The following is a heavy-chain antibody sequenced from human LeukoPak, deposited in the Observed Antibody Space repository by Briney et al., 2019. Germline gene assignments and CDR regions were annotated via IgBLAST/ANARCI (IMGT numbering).Heavy chain of an antibody. CDR2: IYYSGST. CDR1: GGSISSSSYY. V-gene: IGHV4-39*01. CDR3: ARPTGGGYNKNWFDP. Sequence: PSEILSLTCTVSGGSISSSSYYWGWIRQPPGKGLEWIGSIYYSGSTYYNPSLKSRVTISVDTSKNQFSLKLSSVTAADTAVYYCARPTGGGYNKNWFDPWGQGTLVTVSS. D-gene: IGHD3-22*01. J-gene: IGHJ5*02.